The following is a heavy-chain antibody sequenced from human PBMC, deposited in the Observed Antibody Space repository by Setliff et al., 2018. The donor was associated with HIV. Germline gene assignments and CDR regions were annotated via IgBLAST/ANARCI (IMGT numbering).Heavy chain of an antibody. CDR2: INAGSGDT. V-gene: IGHV1-3*01. CDR3: ARDHPGIAY. CDR1: GYTFTSYA. J-gene: IGHJ4*02. Sequence: ASVKVSCKASGYTFTSYAMHWVRQAPGQRLEWMGWINAGSGDTQYSQKFQGRVTITRDTSASTVYMELSSLRSEDTAMYYCARDHPGIAYWGQGTMVTVSS.